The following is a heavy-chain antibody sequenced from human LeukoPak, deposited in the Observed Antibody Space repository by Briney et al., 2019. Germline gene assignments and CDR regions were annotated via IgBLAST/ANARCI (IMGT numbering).Heavy chain of an antibody. Sequence: GGSLGLSCTASGFTFGDYAMSWFRQAPGKGLEWVGFIRSKASGGTTEYAASVKGRFTISRDDSKSIAYLQMNSLKTEDTAVYYCTRGLRGDRAGTFYWGQGTLVTVSS. V-gene: IGHV3-49*03. D-gene: IGHD6-13*01. CDR3: TRGLRGDRAGTFY. CDR1: GFTFGDYA. CDR2: IRSKASGGTT. J-gene: IGHJ4*02.